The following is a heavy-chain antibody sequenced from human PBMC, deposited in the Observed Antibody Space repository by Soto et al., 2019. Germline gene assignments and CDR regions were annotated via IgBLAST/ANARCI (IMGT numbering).Heavy chain of an antibody. Sequence: SETLSLTCTVSGGSISSYYWSWIRQPPGKGLEWIGYIYYSGSTNYNPSLKSRVTISVDTSKNQFSLKLSSVTAADTAVYYCARVVGGSVSYYNWDYFYYYLDVWGKGTTVTVS. CDR3: ARVVGGSVSYYNWDYFYYYLDV. V-gene: IGHV4-59*01. CDR1: GGSISSYY. CDR2: IYYSGST. D-gene: IGHD3-10*01. J-gene: IGHJ6*03.